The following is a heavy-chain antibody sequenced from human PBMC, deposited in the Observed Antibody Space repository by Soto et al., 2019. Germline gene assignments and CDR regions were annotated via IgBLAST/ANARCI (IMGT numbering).Heavy chain of an antibody. V-gene: IGHV4-38-2*02. CDR1: TYSISRGFF. Sequence: SETLSLTCSVSTYSISRGFFWGWIRQPTGKGLEWIGSIFHTGDTYYNPSLKSQITMSGDTFKIQSSLKMTSLTAADTAVYCCARDTNSLDPWGQGILVTVSS. CDR3: ARDTNSLDP. J-gene: IGHJ5*02. CDR2: IFHTGDT.